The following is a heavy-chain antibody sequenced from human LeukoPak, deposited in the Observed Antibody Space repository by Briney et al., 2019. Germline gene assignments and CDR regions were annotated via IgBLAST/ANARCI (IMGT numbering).Heavy chain of an antibody. D-gene: IGHD6-13*01. CDR3: ARDGTAAGLYFDL. V-gene: IGHV3-7*01. CDR2: INPDGSEK. J-gene: IGHJ4*01. Sequence: PGGSLRLSCAASGFRFGSDWMSWVRQAPGKGLEWVANINPDGSEKYYVDSVKGRFTISRDNGKNSLYLQLNSLRAEDTAVYYCARDGTAAGLYFDLWGQGTLVTVSS. CDR1: GFRFGSDW.